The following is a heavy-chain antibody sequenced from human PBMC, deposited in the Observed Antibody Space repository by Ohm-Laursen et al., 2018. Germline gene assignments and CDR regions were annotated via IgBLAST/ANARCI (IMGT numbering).Heavy chain of an antibody. V-gene: IGHV1-24*01. J-gene: IGHJ6*02. Sequence: GASVKVSCKVSGYTLTELSMHWVRQAPGKGLEWMGGFDPEDGETIYAQKFQGRVTMTEDTSTDTAYMELSSLRSEDTAVYYCAIVGATQSRYGMDVWGQGTTVTVSS. CDR1: GYTLTELS. D-gene: IGHD1-26*01. CDR3: AIVGATQSRYGMDV. CDR2: FDPEDGET.